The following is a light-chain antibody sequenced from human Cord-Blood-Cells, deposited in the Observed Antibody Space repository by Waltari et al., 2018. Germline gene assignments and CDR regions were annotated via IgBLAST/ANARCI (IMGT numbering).Light chain of an antibody. CDR2: DVS. CDR3: CSYAGSYTWV. Sequence: QSALTQPRSVSGSPGQSVPIPCSGTSSDVGGYHYDSWYHPRPGHPPKLMIYDVSKRPSGVPDRFSGSKSGNTASLTISGLQAEDEADYYCCSYAGSYTWVFGGGTKLTVL. J-gene: IGLJ3*02. CDR1: SSDVGGYHY. V-gene: IGLV2-11*01.